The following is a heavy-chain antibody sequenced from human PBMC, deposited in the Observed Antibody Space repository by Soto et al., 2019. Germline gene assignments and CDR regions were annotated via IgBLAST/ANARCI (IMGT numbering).Heavy chain of an antibody. V-gene: IGHV4-30-4*01. CDR2: INYSGTT. J-gene: IGHJ5*02. D-gene: IGHD2-21*02. CDR3: ATHVVVSAIGMGWFDP. Sequence: QVQLQESGPGLVKPSQTLPLTCTVSGGSISSGDYYWRWIRQPPAKGLEWIGYINYSGTTFYNPTLKGRLTTSVDPSKNQFSLKLRSVTAADTAVYYCATHVVVSAIGMGWFDPWGQGTLVTVSS. CDR1: GGSISSGDYY.